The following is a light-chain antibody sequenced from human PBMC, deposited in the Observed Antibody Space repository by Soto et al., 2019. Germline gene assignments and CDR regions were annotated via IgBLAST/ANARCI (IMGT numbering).Light chain of an antibody. CDR2: KAS. V-gene: IGKV1-5*03. CDR3: PHYNSYSEA. Sequence: DIQMTHSPSAQCRSVGDRLTMTCRASQTISSWLAWYQQKPGKAPKLLIYKASTLKSGVPSRFSGSGSGTEFTLPLSSLQPDDFATYYCPHYNSYSEAFGQGTKVEI. J-gene: IGKJ1*01. CDR1: QTISSW.